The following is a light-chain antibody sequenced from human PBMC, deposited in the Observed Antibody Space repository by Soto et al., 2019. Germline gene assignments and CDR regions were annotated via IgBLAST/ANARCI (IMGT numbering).Light chain of an antibody. Sequence: IVLTQSPAALSVSPGERATLSCRASQSVSSNVAWYQQKPGQAPSLVIYDASTRATGIPTRFSGSGSGTEFALIVSSLQSEDFAVYYCQRYDNWPPWTFGQGTKVDIK. CDR3: QRYDNWPPWT. CDR2: DAS. V-gene: IGKV3-15*01. J-gene: IGKJ1*01. CDR1: QSVSSN.